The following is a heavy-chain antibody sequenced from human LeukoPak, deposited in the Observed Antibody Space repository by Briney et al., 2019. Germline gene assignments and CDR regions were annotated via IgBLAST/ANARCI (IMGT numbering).Heavy chain of an antibody. CDR1: GGSISSYY. J-gene: IGHJ2*01. Sequence: SETLSLTCTVSGGSISSYYWSWIRQPPGKGLEWIGYIYYSGSTNYNPSLKSRVTISVDTSKNQFSLKLSSVTAADTAVYYCARDPRGGGGNPPLSWWYFDLWGRGTLVTVSS. CDR3: ARDPRGGGGNPPLSWWYFDL. V-gene: IGHV4-59*01. CDR2: IYYSGST. D-gene: IGHD4-23*01.